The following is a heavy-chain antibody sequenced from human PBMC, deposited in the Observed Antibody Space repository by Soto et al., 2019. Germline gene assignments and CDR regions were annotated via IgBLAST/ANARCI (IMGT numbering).Heavy chain of an antibody. CDR1: GDAISSYY. CDR2: IYYIGGT. D-gene: IGHD4-17*01. V-gene: IGHV4-59*08. J-gene: IGHJ4*02. CDR3: ARRRSYGDSDY. Sequence: QVQLQESGPGLVKPSETLSLTCTVSGDAISSYYWSWIRQPPGKGLEWIGYIYYIGGTNYNPSLKSRVTISVDTSQNQFSLKLSSVTAADTAVYYCARRRSYGDSDYWGQGTLVTVSS.